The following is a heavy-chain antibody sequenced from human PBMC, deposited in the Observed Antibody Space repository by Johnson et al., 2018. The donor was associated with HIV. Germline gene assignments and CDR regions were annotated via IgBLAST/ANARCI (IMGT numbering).Heavy chain of an antibody. CDR1: GFTVNTNF. V-gene: IGHV3-66*02. CDR3: ARASAVFDGFDS. CDR2: LYSGGST. Sequence: VQLVESGGGLIQPGGSLRLSCSVSGFTVNTNFMSWVRQAPGKGLEWVSVLYSGGSTYYADSVKGRFTISRDNSKNTLYLQMNSLRAEETAVYYCARASAVFDGFDSWGQGTMVTVSS. J-gene: IGHJ3*02. D-gene: IGHD1-14*01.